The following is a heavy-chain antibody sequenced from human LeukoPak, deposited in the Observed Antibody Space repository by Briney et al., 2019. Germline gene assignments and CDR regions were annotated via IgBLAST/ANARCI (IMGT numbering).Heavy chain of an antibody. Sequence: PSETLSLTCAVSGGSISSGGYSWSWIRQPPGKGLEWIGYIYYSGSTYYNPSLKSRVTISVDTSKNQFSLKLSSVTAADTAVYYCARRTTTVINSDAFDIWGQGTMVTVSS. D-gene: IGHD4-17*01. CDR2: IYYSGST. J-gene: IGHJ3*02. CDR1: GGSISSGGYS. CDR3: ARRTTTVINSDAFDI. V-gene: IGHV4-30-4*07.